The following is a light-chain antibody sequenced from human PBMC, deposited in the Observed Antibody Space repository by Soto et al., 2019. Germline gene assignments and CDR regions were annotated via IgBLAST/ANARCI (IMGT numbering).Light chain of an antibody. CDR1: SSNIGSNY. Sequence: QSVLTQPPSVSAAPGQKVTSSCSGSSSNIGSNYVSWYQQLPGADPKLLIYDNGKRPSGIPDRFSGSQSGTSATLGITGLQTGGEADYYCGTWDNSLSAVFGGGTKLTVL. J-gene: IGLJ2*01. CDR3: GTWDNSLSAV. CDR2: DNG. V-gene: IGLV1-51*01.